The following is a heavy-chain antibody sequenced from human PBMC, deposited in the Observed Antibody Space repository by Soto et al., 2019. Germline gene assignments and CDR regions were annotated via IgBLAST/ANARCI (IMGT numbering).Heavy chain of an antibody. Sequence: SVKVSCKASGGTFSSYAISWVRQAPGQGLEWMGGIIPIFGTANYAQKFQGRVTITADESTSTAYMELSSLRSEDTAVYYCATNMVRGVPNWFDPWGQGTLVTVSS. CDR1: GGTFSSYA. J-gene: IGHJ5*02. CDR2: IIPIFGTA. CDR3: ATNMVRGVPNWFDP. V-gene: IGHV1-69*13. D-gene: IGHD3-10*01.